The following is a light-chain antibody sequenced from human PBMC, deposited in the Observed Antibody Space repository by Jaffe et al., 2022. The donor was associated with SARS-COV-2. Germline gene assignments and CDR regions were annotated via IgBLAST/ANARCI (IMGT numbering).Light chain of an antibody. V-gene: IGKV3D-11*01. CDR2: DAP. Sequence: EIVLTQSPVTLSLSPGERATLPCRASQGVSSYLAWHQQKPGQGPRLLIYDAPNRATGIPARFSGSGPGTDLTLTISSLEPEDFAVYYCQQRSSWLTFGGGTKVEIK. J-gene: IGKJ4*01. CDR3: QQRSSWLT. CDR1: QGVSSY.